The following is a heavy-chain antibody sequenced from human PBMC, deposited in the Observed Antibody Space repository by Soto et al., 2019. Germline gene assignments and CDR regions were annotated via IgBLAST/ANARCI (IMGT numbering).Heavy chain of an antibody. CDR2: LSTYNGNT. V-gene: IGHV1-18*01. CDR1: GYTFTSYG. D-gene: IGHD3-10*01. J-gene: IGHJ4*02. CDR3: AKEGGVGVYSFDY. Sequence: QVQLVQSGAEVKKPGASVKVSCKASGYTFTSYGISWVRQAPGQGLEWMGWLSTYNGNTNYAQKLQGRVTMTTDTSTSTVHMELRSLRSDDTAVYYCAKEGGVGVYSFDYWGQGTLVTVSS.